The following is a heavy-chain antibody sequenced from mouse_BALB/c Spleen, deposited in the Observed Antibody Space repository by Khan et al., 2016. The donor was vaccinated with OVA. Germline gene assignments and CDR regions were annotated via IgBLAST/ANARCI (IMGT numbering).Heavy chain of an antibody. CDR2: ISPGDGDT. CDR1: GSVFSSYW. D-gene: IGHD2-14*01. CDR3: ARSGYDFFAY. Sequence: QVQLKQSGAELVRPGSSVKISCKASGSVFSSYWMNWVKQRPGQGLEWIGQISPGDGDTKYNGKFKGKVTLTADKSSSTAYMQISSLTSKDSAVYFCARSGYDFFAYWGQGTLVTVSA. J-gene: IGHJ3*01. V-gene: IGHV1-80*01.